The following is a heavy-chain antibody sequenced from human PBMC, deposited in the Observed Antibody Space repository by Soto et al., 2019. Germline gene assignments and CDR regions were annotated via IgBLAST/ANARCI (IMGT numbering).Heavy chain of an antibody. CDR2: FDPEDGET. V-gene: IGHV1-24*01. CDR1: GHTLTELS. CDR3: AAGVTGWLHPPVAH. J-gene: IGHJ4*02. D-gene: IGHD6-19*01. Sequence: QVQLVQSGAEVKKPGASVKVSCKVSGHTLTELSMHWVRLAPGKGLEWMGGFDPEDGETISAQKFQGRVTMTEDTTTDSTYLELSSLRSEDTAVYYWAAGVTGWLHPPVAHGGQGTLVTISS.